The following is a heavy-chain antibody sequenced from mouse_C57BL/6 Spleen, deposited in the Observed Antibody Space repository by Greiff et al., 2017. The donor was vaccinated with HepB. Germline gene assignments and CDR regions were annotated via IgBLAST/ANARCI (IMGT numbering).Heavy chain of an antibody. CDR3: TREEEGGDYYAMDY. CDR2: IYPGNSDT. J-gene: IGHJ4*01. Sequence: EVQLQQSGTVLARPGASVKMSCKTSGYTFTSYWMHWVKQRPGQGLEWIGAIYPGNSDTSYNQKFKGKAKLTAVTSASTAYKELSSLTNEDSAVYYCTREEEGGDYYAMDYWGQGTSVTVSS. V-gene: IGHV1-5*01. CDR1: GYTFTSYW.